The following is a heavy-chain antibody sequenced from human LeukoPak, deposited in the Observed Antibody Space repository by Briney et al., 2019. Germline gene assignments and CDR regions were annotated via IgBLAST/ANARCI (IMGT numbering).Heavy chain of an antibody. CDR1: GGSISSGGYY. J-gene: IGHJ5*02. D-gene: IGHD4-11*01. Sequence: SETLSLTCTVSGGSISSGGYYWSWIRQPAGKGLEWIGRIYTSGSTNYNPSLKSRVTMSVDTSKNQFSLKLSSVTAADTAVYYCAKYVRLQKRVGWFDPWGQGTLVTVSS. CDR2: IYTSGST. CDR3: AKYVRLQKRVGWFDP. V-gene: IGHV4-61*02.